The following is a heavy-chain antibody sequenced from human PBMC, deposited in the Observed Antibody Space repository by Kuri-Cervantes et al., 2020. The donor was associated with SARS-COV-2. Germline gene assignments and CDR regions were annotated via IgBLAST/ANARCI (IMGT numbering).Heavy chain of an antibody. D-gene: IGHD3-3*01. CDR1: GFTLDDYA. J-gene: IGHJ5*02. V-gene: IGHV3-43D*03. Sequence: GEFLKTSCASSGFTLDDYAMHWVRQAPGKGLEWVFFISWDSGSINYADSVKGRFIISRDNSKNCLYLQMNSLRAEDTALYYCEKAPYDFWSGYHPLTAWGQGTLVTVSS. CDR3: EKAPYDFWSGYHPLTA. CDR2: ISWDSGSI.